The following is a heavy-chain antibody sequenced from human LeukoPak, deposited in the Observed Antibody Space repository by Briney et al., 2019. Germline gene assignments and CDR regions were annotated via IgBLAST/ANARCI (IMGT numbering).Heavy chain of an antibody. J-gene: IGHJ5*02. CDR2: ISYSGST. CDR3: AREGTAGTNLNWFDP. D-gene: IGHD1-1*01. V-gene: IGHV4-59*01. CDR1: GGSISSYY. Sequence: SETLSLTCTVSGGSISSYYWSWIRQPPGKGLEWIGYISYSGSTNFNPSLKSRVTISVDTSKNQFSLKLSSVTAADTAVYYCAREGTAGTNLNWFDPWGQGTLVSVSS.